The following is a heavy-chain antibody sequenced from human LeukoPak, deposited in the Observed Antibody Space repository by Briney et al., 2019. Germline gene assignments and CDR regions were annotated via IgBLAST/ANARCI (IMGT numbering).Heavy chain of an antibody. CDR2: IYYSGST. V-gene: IGHV4-39*01. D-gene: IGHD3-3*01. CDR3: ASKYYDFWSGYYYFDY. CDR1: GGSISSSSYY. J-gene: IGHJ4*02. Sequence: SETLSLTCTVSGGSISSSSYYWGWIRQPPGKGLEWIGSIYYSGSTYYNPSLKSRVTISVDTSKNQFSLKLSSVTAADTAVYYCASKYYDFWSGYYYFDYWGQGTLVTVSS.